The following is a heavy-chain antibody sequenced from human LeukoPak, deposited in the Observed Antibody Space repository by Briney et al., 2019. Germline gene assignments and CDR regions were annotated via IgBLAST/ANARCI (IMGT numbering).Heavy chain of an antibody. V-gene: IGHV4-34*01. J-gene: IGHJ4*02. CDR2: INHSGST. D-gene: IGHD5-12*01. CDR1: GGSFSGYY. CDR3: ARGIYSGYDWGFDY. Sequence: SETLSLTCAVYGGSFSGYYWSWIRQPPGKGLEWIGEINHSGSTNYNPSLKSRVTISVDTSKNQFSLKLSSVTAADTAVYYCARGIYSGYDWGFDYWGQGTLVTVSS.